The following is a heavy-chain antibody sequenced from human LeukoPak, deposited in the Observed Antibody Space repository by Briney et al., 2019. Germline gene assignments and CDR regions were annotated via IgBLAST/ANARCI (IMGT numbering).Heavy chain of an antibody. CDR2: INPNSGGT. D-gene: IGHD3-10*01. CDR3: ARAGSPEDYYYYYYMDV. CDR1: GYTFTGYY. Sequence: ASVKVSCKASGYTFTGYYMHWVRQAPGQGLEWMGWINPNSGGTNYAQKFQGRVTMTRDTSISTAYMELSRLRSDDTAVYYCARAGSPEDYYYYYYMDVWGKGTTVTVSS. J-gene: IGHJ6*03. V-gene: IGHV1-2*02.